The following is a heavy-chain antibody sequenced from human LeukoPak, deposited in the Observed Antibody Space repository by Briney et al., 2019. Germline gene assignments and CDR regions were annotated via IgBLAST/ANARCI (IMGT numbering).Heavy chain of an antibody. D-gene: IGHD1-26*01. CDR2: IKSTGDIT. J-gene: IGHJ6*02. Sequence: GGSLRLSCAGSGFTFSSHGMNWVRHAPGKGLEWISYIKSTGDITYYADSVKGRFTISRDNSKNTLYLQMNSLRAEDTAVYYCAKTRGLVGATTYYYYGMDVWGQGTTVTVSS. V-gene: IGHV3-23*01. CDR3: AKTRGLVGATTYYYYGMDV. CDR1: GFTFSSHG.